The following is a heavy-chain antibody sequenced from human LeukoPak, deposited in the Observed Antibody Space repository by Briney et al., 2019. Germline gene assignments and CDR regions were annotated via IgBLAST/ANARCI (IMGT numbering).Heavy chain of an antibody. J-gene: IGHJ5*02. V-gene: IGHV1-18*01. Sequence: ASVKVSCKASGYTFTSYGISWVRQAPGQGLEWMGWISAYNGNTNYAQKPQGRVTMTTDTSTSTAYMELRSLRSDDTAVYYCARDTSVRFGEFGNWFDPWGQGTLVTVSS. CDR2: ISAYNGNT. CDR3: ARDTSVRFGEFGNWFDP. CDR1: GYTFTSYG. D-gene: IGHD3-10*01.